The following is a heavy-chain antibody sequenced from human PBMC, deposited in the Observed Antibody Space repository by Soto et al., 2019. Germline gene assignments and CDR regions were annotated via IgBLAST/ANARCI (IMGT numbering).Heavy chain of an antibody. J-gene: IGHJ4*02. V-gene: IGHV4-30-2*01. Sequence: SETLSLTCAVSGGSISSGSYSWSWIRQPPGKGLEWIGYIYHSGSTYYNPSLKSRVTISVDRSKNQFSLKLSSVTAEDTAVYYCAREFWSGPFDYWGQGTLVTVSS. D-gene: IGHD3-3*01. CDR1: GGSISSGSYS. CDR2: IYHSGST. CDR3: AREFWSGPFDY.